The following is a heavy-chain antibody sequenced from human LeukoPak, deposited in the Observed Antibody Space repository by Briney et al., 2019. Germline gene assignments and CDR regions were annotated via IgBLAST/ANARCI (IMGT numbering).Heavy chain of an antibody. CDR2: IYYSGST. J-gene: IGHJ4*02. CDR1: GGSISSYY. CDR3: ASSYRDGYNYGAGYFDY. V-gene: IGHV4-59*01. Sequence: PSETLSLTCTVSGGSISSYYWSWIRQPPGKGLEWIGYIYYSGSTNYNPSLKSRVTISVDTSKNQFSLKLSSVTAADTAVYYCASSYRDGYNYGAGYFDYWGQGTLVTVSS. D-gene: IGHD5-24*01.